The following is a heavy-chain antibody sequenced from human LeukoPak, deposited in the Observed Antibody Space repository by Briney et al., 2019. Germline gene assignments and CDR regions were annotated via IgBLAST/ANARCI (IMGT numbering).Heavy chain of an antibody. CDR3: ARKGSVWYSAFDI. J-gene: IGHJ3*02. CDR1: GGSFSGYY. CDR2: INHSGST. V-gene: IGHV4-34*01. Sequence: SETLSLTCAVYGGSFSGYYWSWIRQPPGKGLEWIGEINHSGSTNYNPSLKSRVTISVDTSKNQFSLKLSSVTAADTAVYYCARKGSVWYSAFDIWGQGTMVTVSS. D-gene: IGHD6-19*01.